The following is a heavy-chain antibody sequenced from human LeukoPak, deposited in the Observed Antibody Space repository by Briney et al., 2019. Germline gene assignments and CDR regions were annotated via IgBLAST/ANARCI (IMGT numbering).Heavy chain of an antibody. CDR1: GASITNGYY. CDR2: IYYSGST. D-gene: IGHD3-22*01. Sequence: SETLSLTCTVSGASITNGYYWGWIRQPPGKGLEWIGYIYYSGSTYYNPSLKSRVTISVDTSKNQFSLKLSSVTAADTAVYYCARAPYYYDSSGYYSYYYYYYMDVWGKGTTVTVSS. V-gene: IGHV4-30-4*08. CDR3: ARAPYYYDSSGYYSYYYYYYMDV. J-gene: IGHJ6*03.